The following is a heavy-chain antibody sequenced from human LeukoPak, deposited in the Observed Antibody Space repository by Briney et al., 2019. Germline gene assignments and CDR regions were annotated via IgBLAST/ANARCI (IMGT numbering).Heavy chain of an antibody. V-gene: IGHV3-23*01. CDR3: AKDGGLWVSAHWGDS. CDR1: GFTFSSYT. D-gene: IGHD7-27*01. J-gene: IGHJ4*02. CDR2: ITTSDGNT. Sequence: PGGSLRLSCAASGFTFSSYTMSWVRQAPGKGLEWVSTITTSDGNTYHADSVKGRFTVSRDNSKITLFLQMNSLRAEDTAVYYCAKDGGLWVSAHWGDSWGRGTLVTVSS.